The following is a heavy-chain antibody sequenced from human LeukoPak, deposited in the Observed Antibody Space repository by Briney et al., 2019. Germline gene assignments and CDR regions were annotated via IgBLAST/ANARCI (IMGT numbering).Heavy chain of an antibody. D-gene: IGHD6-25*01. CDR2: IYTSGST. Sequence: PSETLSLTCAVYGGSFSSYYWSWIRQPAGKGLEWIGRIYTSGSTNYNPSLKSRVTMSVDTSKNQFSLKLSSVTAADTAVYYCAREYGSAGAFDIWGQGTMVTVSS. CDR1: GGSFSSYY. J-gene: IGHJ3*02. V-gene: IGHV4-4*07. CDR3: AREYGSAGAFDI.